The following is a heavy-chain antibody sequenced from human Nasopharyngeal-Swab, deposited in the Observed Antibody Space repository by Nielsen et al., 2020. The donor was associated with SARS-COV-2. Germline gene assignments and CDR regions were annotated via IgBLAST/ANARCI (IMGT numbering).Heavy chain of an antibody. CDR1: GGSISSYY. CDR3: ARRTEWVIFAFDI. Sequence: SETLSLTCTVSGGSISSYYWSWIRQPPGKGLEWIGYIYYSGSTYYNPSLKSRVTISVDTSKNQFSLKLSSVTAADTAVYYCARRTEWVIFAFDIWGQGTMVTVSS. J-gene: IGHJ3*02. D-gene: IGHD3-3*01. CDR2: IYYSGST. V-gene: IGHV4-59*08.